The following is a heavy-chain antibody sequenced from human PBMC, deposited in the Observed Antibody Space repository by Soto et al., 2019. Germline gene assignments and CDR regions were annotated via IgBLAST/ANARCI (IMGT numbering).Heavy chain of an antibody. CDR1: GYTFTDYY. V-gene: IGHV1-2*04. J-gene: IGHJ3*01. CDR3: ARAQELRSFDWSWGGGAVDV. Sequence: HVQLVQSGAEVKKPGASLRVSCKASGYTFTDYYIHWVRQAPGQCLQWMGWLSPYNGSTTYAQKFQDWVTMTRDTSISTHYLDLSRLSSGDTAVYYCARAQELRSFDWSWGGGAVDVWGQGTMVTASS. CDR2: LSPYNGST. D-gene: IGHD3-9*01.